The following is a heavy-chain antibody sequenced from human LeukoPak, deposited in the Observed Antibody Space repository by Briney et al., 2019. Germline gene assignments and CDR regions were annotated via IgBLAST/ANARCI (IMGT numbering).Heavy chain of an antibody. CDR2: IYYTGTT. V-gene: IGHV4-39*01. J-gene: IGHJ5*02. Sequence: PSEILSLTCTVSGGSISWSNNYWGWIRQPPGKGLEWIGCIYYTGTTYYNPSLKSRVTVSVDTSKNQFSLKLTSVTAADTAVYYCARSMAAAGPTHNWFDPWGHGTLVTVSS. CDR3: ARSMAAAGPTHNWFDP. D-gene: IGHD6-13*01. CDR1: GGSISWSNNY.